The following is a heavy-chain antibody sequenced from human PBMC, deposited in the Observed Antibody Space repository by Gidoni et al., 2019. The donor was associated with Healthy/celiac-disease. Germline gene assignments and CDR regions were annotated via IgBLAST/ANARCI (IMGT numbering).Heavy chain of an antibody. CDR2: IYYSGSN. J-gene: IGHJ5*02. CDR1: GGSISSSSYD. Sequence: QPQLQESGPGLVKPSETLSLTCTVSGGSISSSSYDWGWIRQPPGKGLEWIGSIYYSGSNYYNPSLKSRVTISVDTSKNQFSLKLSSVTAADTAVYYCARKGGPAAYYNWFDPWGQGTLVTVSS. CDR3: ARKGGPAAYYNWFDP. D-gene: IGHD2-2*01. V-gene: IGHV4-39*01.